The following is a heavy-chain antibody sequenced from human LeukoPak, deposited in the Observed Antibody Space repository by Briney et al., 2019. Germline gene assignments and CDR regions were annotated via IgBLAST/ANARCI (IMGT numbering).Heavy chain of an antibody. CDR3: ARRGGYSGYDPFDY. D-gene: IGHD5-12*01. J-gene: IGHJ4*02. CDR1: GGSISSSSYY. Sequence: SETLSLTCTVSGGSISSSSYYGGWIRQPPGKGLEWIGSIYYSGSTYYNPSLKSRVTISVDTSKNQFSLKLSSVTAADTAVYYCARRGGYSGYDPFDYWGQGTLVTVSS. V-gene: IGHV4-39*01. CDR2: IYYSGST.